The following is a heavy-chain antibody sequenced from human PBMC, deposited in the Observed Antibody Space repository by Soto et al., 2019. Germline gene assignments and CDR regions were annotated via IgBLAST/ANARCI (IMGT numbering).Heavy chain of an antibody. CDR2: TYYRSKWVN. J-gene: IGHJ6*02. V-gene: IGHV6-1*01. CDR1: GDSVARNSAA. CDR3: AGVVWFRGMEA. Sequence: LSLTCAISGDSVARNSAAWNWIRQSPSRGLEWLGRTYYRSKWVNDYAVSVRSRVSINADTSKNQFSLHLYSVTPDDTAVYYCAGVVWFRGMEAWGQGTQGAV. D-gene: IGHD3-16*01.